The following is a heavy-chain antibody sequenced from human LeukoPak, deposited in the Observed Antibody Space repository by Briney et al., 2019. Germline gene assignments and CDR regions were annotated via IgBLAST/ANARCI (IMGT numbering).Heavy chain of an antibody. D-gene: IGHD6-13*01. Sequence: SETLSLTCTVSGRSISSYYWSWIRQPPGKGLEWIGYIYYSGSTNYNPSLKSRVTISVDTSKNQFSLKLSSVTAADTAVYYCARHWIAAAGPAFDIWGQGTMVTVSS. CDR1: GRSISSYY. CDR3: ARHWIAAAGPAFDI. J-gene: IGHJ3*02. V-gene: IGHV4-59*08. CDR2: IYYSGST.